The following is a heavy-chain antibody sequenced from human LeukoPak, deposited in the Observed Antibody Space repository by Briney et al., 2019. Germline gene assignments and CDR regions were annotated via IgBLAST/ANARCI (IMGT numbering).Heavy chain of an antibody. V-gene: IGHV1-18*01. CDR1: GYTFTSYG. D-gene: IGHD3-16*02. Sequence: ASVTVSYKASGYTFTSYGISWVRQAPGQGLEWMGWISAYNGNTNYAQKLQGRVTMTTVTTTSTAYMELRSLRSDDTAVYYCARNLLVRLGELSPTEFDYWGQGTLVTVSS. CDR2: ISAYNGNT. CDR3: ARNLLVRLGELSPTEFDY. J-gene: IGHJ4*02.